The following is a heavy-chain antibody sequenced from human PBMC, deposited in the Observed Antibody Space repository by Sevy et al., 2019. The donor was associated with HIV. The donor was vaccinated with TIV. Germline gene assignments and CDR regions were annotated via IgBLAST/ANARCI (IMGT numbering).Heavy chain of an antibody. V-gene: IGHV4-34*01. CDR2: INHSGST. J-gene: IGHJ4*02. CDR1: GGSFSGYY. D-gene: IGHD3-22*01. Sequence: SETLSLTCAVYGGSFSGYYWSWIRQPPGKGLEWIGEINHSGSTNYNPSLKSRVTISVDTSKNQFSLKLSSVTAADTAVYYCARVDYDSSGPNGLFDYWGQGTLVTVSS. CDR3: ARVDYDSSGPNGLFDY.